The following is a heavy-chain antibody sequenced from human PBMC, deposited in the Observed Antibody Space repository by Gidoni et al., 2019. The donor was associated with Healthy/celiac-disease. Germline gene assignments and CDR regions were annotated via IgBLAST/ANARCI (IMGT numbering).Heavy chain of an antibody. Sequence: EVQLVESGGGLVQPGGSMRLSCAASGFTFSSYWMSWVRQAPGKGLEWVATIKQDGSEKYYVDSVKGRFTISRDNAKNSLYLQMNSLRAEDTAVYYCARALKYSSGWYIGYYFDYWGQGTLVTVSS. J-gene: IGHJ4*02. D-gene: IGHD6-19*01. V-gene: IGHV3-7*01. CDR2: IKQDGSEK. CDR3: ARALKYSSGWYIGYYFDY. CDR1: GFTFSSYW.